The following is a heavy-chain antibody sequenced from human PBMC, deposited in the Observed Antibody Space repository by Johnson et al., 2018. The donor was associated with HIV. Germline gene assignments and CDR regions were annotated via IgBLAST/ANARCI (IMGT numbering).Heavy chain of an antibody. D-gene: IGHD3-16*02. CDR2: IKQDGSEK. Sequence: VQLVESGGGLVQPGGSLRLSCVASGFTFSRYWMSWVRQAPGKGLEWVANIKQDGSEKYYVDSVKGRFTISRDNVKNSLYLQMNSLRDEDTAMYYCARGSLIVIVSDAFDIWGQGTMVTVSS. CDR3: ARGSLIVIVSDAFDI. J-gene: IGHJ3*02. CDR1: GFTFSRYW. V-gene: IGHV3-7*01.